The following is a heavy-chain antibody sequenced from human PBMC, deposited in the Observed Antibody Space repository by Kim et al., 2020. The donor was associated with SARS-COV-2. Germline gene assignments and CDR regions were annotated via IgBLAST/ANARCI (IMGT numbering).Heavy chain of an antibody. J-gene: IGHJ2*01. V-gene: IGHV4-39*07. CDR2: IYYSGST. CDR3: ARWRRSSGPVGYFDL. D-gene: IGHD3-22*01. Sequence: SETLSLTCTVSGGSISSSSYYWGWIRQPPGKGLEWIGSIYYSGSTYYNPSLKSRVTISVDTSKNQFSLKLSSVTAADTAVYYCARWRRSSGPVGYFDLWGRGTLAAASS. CDR1: GGSISSSSYY.